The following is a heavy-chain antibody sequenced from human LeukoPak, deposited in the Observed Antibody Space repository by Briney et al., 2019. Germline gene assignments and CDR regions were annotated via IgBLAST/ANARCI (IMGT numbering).Heavy chain of an antibody. V-gene: IGHV3-23*01. CDR1: GFTFSSYA. D-gene: IGHD5-18*01. Sequence: HSGGSLRLSCAASGFTFSSYAMSWVRQAPGKGLEWVSAISGSGGSTYYADSLKGRFTISRDNSKNTLYLQMNSLRAEDTAVYYCAKEGYSYGRDYVWGQGTLVTVSS. CDR3: AKEGYSYGRDYV. CDR2: ISGSGGST. J-gene: IGHJ4*02.